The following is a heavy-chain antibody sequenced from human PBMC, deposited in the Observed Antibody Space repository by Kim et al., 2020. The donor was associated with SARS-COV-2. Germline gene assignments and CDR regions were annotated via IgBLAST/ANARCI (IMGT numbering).Heavy chain of an antibody. V-gene: IGHV3-64*01. D-gene: IGHD4-17*01. J-gene: IGHJ4*02. CDR1: GFTFSSYA. CDR3: ARDQGTVTTPLWY. Sequence: GGSLRLSCAASGFTFSSYAMHWVRQAPGKGLEYVSAISSNGGSTYYANSVKGRFTISRDNSKNTLYLQMGSLRAEDMAVYYCARDQGTVTTPLWYWGQGT. CDR2: ISSNGGST.